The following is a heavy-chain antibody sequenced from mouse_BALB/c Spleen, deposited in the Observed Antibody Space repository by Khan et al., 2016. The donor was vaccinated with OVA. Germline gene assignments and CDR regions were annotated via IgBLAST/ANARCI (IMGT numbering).Heavy chain of an antibody. J-gene: IGHJ3*01. CDR3: ARGNYYGSTSWFGY. CDR2: ILPGSNST. Sequence: QIQLVQSGAELMKPGASVKISCKATGYTFSSYWMEWVKQRPGHGLEWIGEILPGSNSTNYNERFKGKATITADTSSNTAYMQLSSLTSEDSAIYYCARGNYYGSTSWFGYWGQGTLVTVSA. D-gene: IGHD1-1*01. V-gene: IGHV1-9*01. CDR1: GYTFSSYW.